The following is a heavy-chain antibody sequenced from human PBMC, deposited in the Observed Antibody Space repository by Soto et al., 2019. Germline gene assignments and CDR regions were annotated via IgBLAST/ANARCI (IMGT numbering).Heavy chain of an antibody. CDR3: VKDRWVDY. CDR2: ISSSGGPT. Sequence: GGSLRLSXSISGFTFSSYAMHWVRQAPGKGLEYVSSISSSGGPTYYVDSVKGRFTISRDNSRNTLFLQMSSLRPEDTAVYYCVKDRWVDYWGQGTLVTVSS. D-gene: IGHD1-26*01. J-gene: IGHJ4*02. CDR1: GFTFSSYA. V-gene: IGHV3-64D*06.